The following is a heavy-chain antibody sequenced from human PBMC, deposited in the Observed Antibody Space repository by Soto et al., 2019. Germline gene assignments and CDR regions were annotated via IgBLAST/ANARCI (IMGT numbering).Heavy chain of an antibody. J-gene: IGHJ6*03. D-gene: IGHD3-3*01. CDR2: IYYSGST. V-gene: IGHV4-59*01. CDR3: ARGYDFWRYYYMDA. Sequence: SETLSLTCTVSGGSISSYYWSWIRQPPGKGLEWIGYIYYSGSTNYNPSLKSRVTISVDTSKNQFSLKLSSVTAADTAVYYCARGYDFWRYYYMDAWGKGTMVTVS. CDR1: GGSISSYY.